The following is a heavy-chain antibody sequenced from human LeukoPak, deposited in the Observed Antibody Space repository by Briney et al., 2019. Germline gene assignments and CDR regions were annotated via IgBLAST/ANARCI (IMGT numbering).Heavy chain of an antibody. CDR2: IKQDGSEK. V-gene: IGHV3-7*01. Sequence: PGGSLRLSCAASGFTFSDYWMHWVRQAPGKGLEWVANIKQDGSEKYYVDSVKGRFTISRDNAKNSLYLQMNSLRAEDTAVYYCARDMGPNVVVPAAIWDYYYYYMDVWGKGTPVTVSS. CDR3: ARDMGPNVVVPAAIWDYYYYYMDV. CDR1: GFTFSDYW. J-gene: IGHJ6*03. D-gene: IGHD2-2*02.